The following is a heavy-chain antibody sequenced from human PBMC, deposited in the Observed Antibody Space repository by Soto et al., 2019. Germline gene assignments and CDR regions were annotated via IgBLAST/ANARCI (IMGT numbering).Heavy chain of an antibody. CDR2: IIPIFGTA. V-gene: IGHV1-69*13. Sequence: ASVKVSCKASGGTFSSYAISWVRQAPRQGLEWMGGIIPIFGTANYAQKFQGRVTITADESTSTAYMELSSLRSEDTAVYYCARGSGSSGLPLFDYWGQGTLVTVSS. CDR3: ARGSGSSGLPLFDY. CDR1: GGTFSSYA. D-gene: IGHD3-22*01. J-gene: IGHJ4*02.